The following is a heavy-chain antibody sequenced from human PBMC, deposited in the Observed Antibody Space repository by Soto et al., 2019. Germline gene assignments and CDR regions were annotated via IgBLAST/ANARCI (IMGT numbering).Heavy chain of an antibody. D-gene: IGHD2-2*01. CDR3: VLCTTTSCYGKFDY. J-gene: IGHJ4*02. V-gene: IGHV1-58*02. CDR1: GFTFSNSA. Sequence: QMQLVQSGPEVKKPGTSVKVSCKASGFTFSNSAIQWMRQARGERLEWIGWIVVGSGNTNYAQKIQERVTIIRDMSTSTSHMELSSLTSEDTAVYYCVLCTTTSCYGKFDYWGQGTLVTVSS. CDR2: IVVGSGNT.